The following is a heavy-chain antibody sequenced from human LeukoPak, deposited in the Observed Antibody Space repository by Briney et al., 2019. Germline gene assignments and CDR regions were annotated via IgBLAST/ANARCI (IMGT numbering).Heavy chain of an antibody. CDR1: GLTFSSHA. V-gene: IGHV3-49*04. J-gene: IGHJ4*02. D-gene: IGHD1-1*01. CDR3: TRDRGAYNLYDY. Sequence: PGGSLRLSCAASGLTFSSHAMHWVRQAPGKGLEWVGFIRSKAYGETADYAASVKGRFTISRDDSKAIAYLQMNSLKTEDTAVYHCTRDRGAYNLYDYWGQGTLVTVSS. CDR2: IRSKAYGETA.